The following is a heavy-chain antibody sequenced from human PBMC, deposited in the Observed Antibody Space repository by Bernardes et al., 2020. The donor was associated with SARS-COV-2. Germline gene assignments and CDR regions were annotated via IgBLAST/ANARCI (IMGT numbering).Heavy chain of an antibody. CDR3: ATLAVAGMDWYFDL. CDR1: GFTFDDYA. CDR2: ISWNSGSI. Sequence: GGSLRLSCAASGFTFDDYAMHWVRQAPGKGLEWVSGISWNSGSIGYADSVKGRFTISRDNAKNSLYLQMNSLRAEDTALYYCATLAVAGMDWYFDLWGRGTLVTVSS. D-gene: IGHD6-19*01. V-gene: IGHV3-9*01. J-gene: IGHJ2*01.